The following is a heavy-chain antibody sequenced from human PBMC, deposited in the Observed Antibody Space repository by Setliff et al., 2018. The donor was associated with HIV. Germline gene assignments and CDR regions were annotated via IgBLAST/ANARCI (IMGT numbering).Heavy chain of an antibody. CDR2: INQDGSEK. CDR3: AKVDNGHCTSASCRDFDY. V-gene: IGHV3-7*03. D-gene: IGHD2-2*03. Sequence: GGSLRLSCAASGFTFSSYAMSWVRQAPGKGLEWVANINQDGSEKYYVDSVKGRFTISRDNSKNTLYLQMNSLTAEDTAVYYCAKVDNGHCTSASCRDFDYWGQGTLVTVSS. CDR1: GFTFSSYA. J-gene: IGHJ4*02.